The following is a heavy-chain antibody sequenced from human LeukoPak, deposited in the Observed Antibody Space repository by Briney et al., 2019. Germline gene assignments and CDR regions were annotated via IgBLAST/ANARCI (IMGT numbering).Heavy chain of an antibody. CDR1: GFTFSSYS. CDR2: ISSNSSYI. J-gene: IGHJ3*02. CDR3: ARHSGRIVSDAFDI. Sequence: PGGSLRLSCAASGFTFSSYSMNWVRQAPGKGLEWVSSISSNSSYIYYADSVKGRFTISRDNAKNSLYLQMNSLRAEDTAVYYCARHSGRIVSDAFDIWGQGTMVTVSS. D-gene: IGHD5-12*01. V-gene: IGHV3-21*01.